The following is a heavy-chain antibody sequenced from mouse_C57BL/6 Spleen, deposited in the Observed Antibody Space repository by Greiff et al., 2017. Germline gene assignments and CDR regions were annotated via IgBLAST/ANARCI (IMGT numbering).Heavy chain of an antibody. CDR2: IHPNSGST. CDR1: GYTFTSYW. J-gene: IGHJ1*03. CDR3: ARAPYYGSYWYFDV. V-gene: IGHV1-64*01. Sequence: QVQLQQSGAELVKPGASVKLSCKASGYTFTSYWMHWVKQRPGQGLEWIGMIHPNSGSTNYNEKFKSKATLTVDKSSSTAYMQLSSLTSEDSAVYYCARAPYYGSYWYFDVWGTGTTVTVSS. D-gene: IGHD1-1*01.